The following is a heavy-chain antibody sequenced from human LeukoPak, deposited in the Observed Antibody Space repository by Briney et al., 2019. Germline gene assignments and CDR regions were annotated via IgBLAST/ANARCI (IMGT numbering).Heavy chain of an antibody. CDR3: ARLTNWFDP. J-gene: IGHJ5*02. CDR2: IYHSGST. D-gene: IGHD3-10*01. CDR1: GYSISSGYY. V-gene: IGHV4-38-2*01. Sequence: SETLSLTCAVSGYSISSGYYWGWLRQPPGKGLEWIGSIYHSGSTYYNPSLKSRVTISVDTYKNQFSLKLSSVTAADTAVYYCARLTNWFDPWGQGTLVTVSS.